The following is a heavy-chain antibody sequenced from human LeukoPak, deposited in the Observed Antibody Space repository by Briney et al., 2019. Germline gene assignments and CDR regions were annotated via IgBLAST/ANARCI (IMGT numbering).Heavy chain of an antibody. D-gene: IGHD3-10*01. V-gene: IGHV4-4*02. Sequence: PSGTLSLTCTVSGGSISSTTWWTWVRQPPGKGLEWIGEIYHSGSTYYSPSLKSRVTISLDTSRNQFSLKLNSVTAADTAVYYCAKSNGYGLVDIWGQGTMVTVSS. CDR3: AKSNGYGLVDI. CDR1: GGSISSTTW. J-gene: IGHJ3*02. CDR2: IYHSGST.